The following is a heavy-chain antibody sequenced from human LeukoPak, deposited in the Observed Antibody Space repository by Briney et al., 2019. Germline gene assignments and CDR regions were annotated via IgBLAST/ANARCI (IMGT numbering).Heavy chain of an antibody. CDR2: IYYSGST. CDR3: ARQGYSSRWFPGWFDP. D-gene: IGHD6-13*01. V-gene: IGHV4-39*01. J-gene: IGHJ5*02. CDR1: GGSISSSSYY. Sequence: PSETLSLTCTVSGGSISSSSYYWGWIRQPPGKGLEWIGSIYYSGSTYYNPSLKSRVTISVDTSKNQFSLKLSSVTAADTAVYYCARQGYSSRWFPGWFDPWGQGTLVTVSS.